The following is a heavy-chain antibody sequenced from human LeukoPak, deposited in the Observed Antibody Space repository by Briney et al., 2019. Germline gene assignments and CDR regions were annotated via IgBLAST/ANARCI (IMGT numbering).Heavy chain of an antibody. CDR1: GGSFSGYY. Sequence: SETLSLTCAVYGGSFSGYYWSWIRQPPGKGLEWIGEINHSGSTNYNPSLKSRVTISVDTSKNQFSLKLSSVTAADTAVYYCAREKLISMVRGGLRRGAAWLDPWGQGTLVTVSS. CDR3: AREKLISMVRGGLRRGAAWLDP. J-gene: IGHJ5*02. D-gene: IGHD3-10*01. CDR2: INHSGST. V-gene: IGHV4-34*01.